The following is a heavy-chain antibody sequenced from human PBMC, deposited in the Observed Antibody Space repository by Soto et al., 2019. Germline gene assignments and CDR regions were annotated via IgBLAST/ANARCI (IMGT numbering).Heavy chain of an antibody. V-gene: IGHV4-59*01. CDR1: GGSISSYY. CDR2: IYYSGST. D-gene: IGHD6-19*01. Sequence: SETLSLTCTVSGGSISSYYWSWIRQPPGKGLEWIGYIYYSGSTNYNPSLKSRVTISVDTSRNQISLKLRSVTAADTAVYYCARSGGWDFDNWGQGTLVTVPQ. J-gene: IGHJ4*02. CDR3: ARSGGWDFDN.